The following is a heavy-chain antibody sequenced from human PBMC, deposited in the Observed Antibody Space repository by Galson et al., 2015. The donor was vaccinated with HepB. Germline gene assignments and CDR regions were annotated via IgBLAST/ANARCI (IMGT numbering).Heavy chain of an antibody. Sequence: SLRLSCAASGFTFSSYWMSWVRQAPGKGLEWVANIKQDGSEKYHVDSVKGRFTISRDNAKNSLYLQMNSLRAEDTAVYYCARNAGPMVRGVIKVWFDPWGQGTLVTVSS. V-gene: IGHV3-7*03. D-gene: IGHD3-10*01. CDR3: ARNAGPMVRGVIKVWFDP. CDR2: IKQDGSEK. CDR1: GFTFSSYW. J-gene: IGHJ5*02.